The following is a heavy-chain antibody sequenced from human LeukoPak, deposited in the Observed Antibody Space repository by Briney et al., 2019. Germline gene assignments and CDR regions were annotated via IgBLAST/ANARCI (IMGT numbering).Heavy chain of an antibody. CDR3: ARVGGYSYGYGFDY. CDR2: ISSSSSYI. D-gene: IGHD5-18*01. J-gene: IGHJ4*02. V-gene: IGHV3-21*01. CDR1: GFYFRDHW. Sequence: PGGSLRLSCAASGFYFRDHWMNWVRQAPGKGLEWVSSISSSSSYIYYADSVKGRFTISRDNAKNSLYLQMNSLRAEDTAVYYCARVGGYSYGYGFDYWGQGTLVTVSS.